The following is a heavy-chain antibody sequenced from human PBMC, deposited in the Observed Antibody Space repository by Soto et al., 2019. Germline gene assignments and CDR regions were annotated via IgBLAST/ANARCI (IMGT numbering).Heavy chain of an antibody. CDR3: ARRYGWLYFDY. Sequence: SETLSLTCTVSGDSISRSNYFWGWIRQPPGKGLEWIGTIFYSGSTYYNPSLKSRVTISVDTSKNQFSLKLTSVTAADTALYYCARRYGWLYFDYWGQGSLVTVSS. CDR2: IFYSGST. J-gene: IGHJ4*02. D-gene: IGHD6-19*01. CDR1: GDSISRSNYF. V-gene: IGHV4-39*01.